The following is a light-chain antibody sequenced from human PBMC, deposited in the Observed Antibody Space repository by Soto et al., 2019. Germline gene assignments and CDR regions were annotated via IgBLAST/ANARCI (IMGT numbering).Light chain of an antibody. CDR1: QSVSRR. CDR2: DAS. J-gene: IGKJ2*01. Sequence: DIQMTQSPSTLSASVGDRITITCRASQSVSRRLAWFQQKPWKAPKLLIYDASSLESGVPSRFSGRGSGTEFTLTISSLQPDDCATYYCHTYNSYSLHTFGQGNKLEIK. V-gene: IGKV1-5*01. CDR3: HTYNSYSLHT.